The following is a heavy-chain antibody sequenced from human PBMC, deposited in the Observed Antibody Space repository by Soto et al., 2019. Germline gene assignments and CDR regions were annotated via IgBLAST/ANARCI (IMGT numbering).Heavy chain of an antibody. CDR3: ARGDGVSFDGTGYLARH. Sequence: EVQLVESGGGSIQPGGSLRLSCVASGFTFSSYWMHWVRQAPGKGLVWVSRIKSDGSGTYYADSVEGRLTISRDNAKNKLSLQMNSRSAEYTAVYYCARGDGVSFDGTGYLARHWGPGGLVTVSS. J-gene: IGHJ4*02. CDR2: IKSDGSGT. V-gene: IGHV3-74*01. CDR1: GFTFSSYW. D-gene: IGHD3-9*01.